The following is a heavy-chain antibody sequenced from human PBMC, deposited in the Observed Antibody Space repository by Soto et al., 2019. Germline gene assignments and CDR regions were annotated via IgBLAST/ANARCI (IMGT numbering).Heavy chain of an antibody. D-gene: IGHD3-16*01. CDR3: ARAAGGYSYAP. CDR2: IYYSGST. J-gene: IGHJ5*02. Sequence: SETLSLTCTVSGGSISSYYWSWIRQPPGKGLEWIGYIYYSGSTNYNPSLKSRVTISVDTSKNQFSLKLSSVTAADTAVYYCARAAGGYSYAPWGQGTLVTVSS. V-gene: IGHV4-59*01. CDR1: GGSISSYY.